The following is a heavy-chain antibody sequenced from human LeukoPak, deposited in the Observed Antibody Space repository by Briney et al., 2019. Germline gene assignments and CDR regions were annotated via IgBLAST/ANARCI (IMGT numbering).Heavy chain of an antibody. CDR2: ISGSGGST. J-gene: IGHJ4*02. D-gene: IGHD3-22*01. Sequence: GGSLRLSCAASGFTFSSYSMNWVRQAPGKGLEWVSTISGSGGSTYYADSLKGRFTISRDNARNSLFLQMNSLRAEDTAVYYCARDSSIGYDRVNFDYWGQGTLVTVSS. V-gene: IGHV3-21*06. CDR3: ARDSSIGYDRVNFDY. CDR1: GFTFSSYS.